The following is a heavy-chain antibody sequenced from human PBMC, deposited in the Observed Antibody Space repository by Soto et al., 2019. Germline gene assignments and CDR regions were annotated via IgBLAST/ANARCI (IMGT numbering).Heavy chain of an antibody. D-gene: IGHD1-26*01. J-gene: IGHJ5*02. V-gene: IGHV4-39*01. CDR3: ATQEVGGSYVYTFDP. CDR2: IYYSGST. Sequence: QLQLQESGPGLVKPSETLSLTCTVSGGSISSSNYYWGWIRQPPGKGLEWIGSIYYSGSTYYNPSLKRRVNIAGDTPNNQSSLKLGSVTAADTAVYYCATQEVGGSYVYTFDPWGQGTLVTVSS. CDR1: GGSISSSNYY.